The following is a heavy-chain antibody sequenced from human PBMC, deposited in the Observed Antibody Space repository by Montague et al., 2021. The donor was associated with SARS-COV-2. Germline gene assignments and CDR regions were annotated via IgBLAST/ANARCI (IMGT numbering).Heavy chain of an antibody. Sequence: SETLSLTCTVSGGSISSSDSYWSWIRQPPGKGLEWIGNIYYSGTTYYNPSLKSRITMAVDTSKNQFSLNLISVTAADTAVYFCERVRAAHRLNNWFDPWGQGALVTVSS. CDR1: GGSISSSDSY. CDR3: ERVRAAHRLNNWFDP. D-gene: IGHD1-14*01. CDR2: IYYSGTT. V-gene: IGHV4-39*01. J-gene: IGHJ5*02.